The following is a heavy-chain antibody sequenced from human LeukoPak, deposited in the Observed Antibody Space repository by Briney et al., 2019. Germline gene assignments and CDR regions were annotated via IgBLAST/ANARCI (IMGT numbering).Heavy chain of an antibody. D-gene: IGHD1-14*01. CDR2: IYSGGST. Sequence: AGSRSLSCAASGFTVSSHYMSWDRHLPRKGMEWVSVIYSGGSTYYADSVKGRFTISRDNSKNTLYLQMNSLRAEDTAVYYCARMSIAGEFDYWGQGTLVTVSS. CDR3: ARMSIAGEFDY. CDR1: GFTVSSHY. V-gene: IGHV3-53*01. J-gene: IGHJ4*02.